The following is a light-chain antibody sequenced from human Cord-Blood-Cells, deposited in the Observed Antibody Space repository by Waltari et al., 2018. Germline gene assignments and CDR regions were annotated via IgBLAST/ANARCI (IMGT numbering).Light chain of an antibody. Sequence: SYELTQPPSVSVSPGQTATITCSGDQLRSQYACWYQQKPGQSPVLVIYQDSKRPSGIPERFSGSNSGNTATLTISGTQAMDEADYYCQAWDSSTVVFGGGTKLTVL. V-gene: IGLV3-1*01. J-gene: IGLJ2*01. CDR3: QAWDSSTVV. CDR1: QLRSQY. CDR2: QDS.